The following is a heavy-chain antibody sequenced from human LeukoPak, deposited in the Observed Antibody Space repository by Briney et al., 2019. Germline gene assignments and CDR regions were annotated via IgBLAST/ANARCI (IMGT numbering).Heavy chain of an antibody. CDR1: GGSVNSAKYF. D-gene: IGHD3-3*01. Sequence: KTSETLSLTCSVSGGSVNSAKYFWSWIRQPPGKGLEWIGYIYYSGSTYYNPSLKSRVTISVDTSKNQFSLKLSSVTAADTAVYYCARVSGYSTGFDYWGQGTLVTVSS. J-gene: IGHJ4*02. CDR2: IYYSGST. CDR3: ARVSGYSTGFDY. V-gene: IGHV4-30-4*01.